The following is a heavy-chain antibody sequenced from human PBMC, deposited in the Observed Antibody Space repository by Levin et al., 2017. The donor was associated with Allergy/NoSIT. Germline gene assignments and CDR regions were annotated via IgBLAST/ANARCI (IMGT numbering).Heavy chain of an antibody. J-gene: IGHJ3*02. CDR1: GYTFTSYA. CDR3: ARTIHWDGDYVGAFDI. Sequence: AASVKVSCKASGYTFTSYAMHWVRQAPGQRLEWMGWINADNGNTKYSQKFQGRVTIIRDTSASTAYMELSSLRSEDTAVYYCARTIHWDGDYVGAFDIWGQGTMITVSS. D-gene: IGHD4-17*01. CDR2: INADNGNT. V-gene: IGHV1-3*01.